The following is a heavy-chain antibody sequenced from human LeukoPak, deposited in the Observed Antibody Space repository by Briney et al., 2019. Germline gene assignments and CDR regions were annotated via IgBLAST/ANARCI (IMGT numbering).Heavy chain of an antibody. J-gene: IGHJ4*02. Sequence: GGSLRLSCVASGFTLSNYAMSWVRHAPGKGLEWVSSISGSGGSTYQAENVKGRFTISRDNSKNTLYLQTNSLSDEDTAIYYCAAGYTTGWYVRYFDYWGQGTLVTVSS. CDR3: AAGYTTGWYVRYFDY. D-gene: IGHD6-19*01. V-gene: IGHV3-23*01. CDR1: GFTLSNYA. CDR2: ISGSGGST.